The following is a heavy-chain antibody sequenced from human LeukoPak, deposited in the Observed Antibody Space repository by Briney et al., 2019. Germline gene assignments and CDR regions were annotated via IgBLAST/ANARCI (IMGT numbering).Heavy chain of an antibody. Sequence: PGGSLRLSCAGSGFTFNNYWMHWVRQAPGKGLVWVSGINSDGSSTNYADSVKGRFTISRDNAKNTLFLQMDSLRDEDTAVYYCGLSMVRALSPDYWGQGTLVTVSS. CDR1: GFTFNNYW. J-gene: IGHJ4*02. CDR2: INSDGSST. D-gene: IGHD3-10*01. V-gene: IGHV3-74*01. CDR3: GLSMVRALSPDY.